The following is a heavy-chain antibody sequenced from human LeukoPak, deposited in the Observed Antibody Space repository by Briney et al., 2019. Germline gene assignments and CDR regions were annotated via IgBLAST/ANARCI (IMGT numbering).Heavy chain of an antibody. D-gene: IGHD2-15*01. CDR1: GFTFSSYE. J-gene: IGHJ6*03. Sequence: GGSLRLSCAASGFTFSSYEMNWVRQAPGKGLEWVSYISSSGSTIYYADSVKGRFTISRDNAKNSLYLQMNSLRAEDTAVYYCAGAAECSGGSCYYYYMDVWGKGTTVTVSS. CDR3: AGAAECSGGSCYYYYMDV. CDR2: ISSSGSTI. V-gene: IGHV3-48*03.